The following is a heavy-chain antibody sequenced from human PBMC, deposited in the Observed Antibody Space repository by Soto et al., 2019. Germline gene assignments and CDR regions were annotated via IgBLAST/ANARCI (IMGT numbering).Heavy chain of an antibody. D-gene: IGHD4-17*01. J-gene: IGHJ5*02. CDR1: GFTFFAYW. CDR2: INSDGSHT. CDR3: ERQGDYAAYDGENWIDA. Sequence: EVQLVESGGGLVQPGGSLRLSCAASGFTFFAYWINWVRHVPGKGLVWVSGINSDGSHTSYADSVRGRFTISRDNSKNTELQQINRLADDETAYYYGERQGDYAAYDGENWIDAWGQGSMVTVSS. V-gene: IGHV3-74*02.